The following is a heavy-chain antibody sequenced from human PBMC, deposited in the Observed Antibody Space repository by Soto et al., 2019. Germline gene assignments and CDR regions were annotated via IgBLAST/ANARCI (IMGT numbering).Heavy chain of an antibody. CDR3: ADLYGVDV. V-gene: IGHV3-66*01. CDR2: IYSGGST. CDR1: GFTGSSHY. Sequence: GGSMRLCCTSSGFTGSSHYMNWVRQAPGKGLEWVSVIYSGGSTYYADSVKGRFTISRDNSKNTLYLQMNSLRAEDTAVYYCADLYGVDVWGQGTTVTVSS. J-gene: IGHJ6*02.